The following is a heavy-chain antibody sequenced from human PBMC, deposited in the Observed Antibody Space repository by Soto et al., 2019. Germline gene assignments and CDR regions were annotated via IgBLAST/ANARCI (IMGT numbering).Heavy chain of an antibody. Sequence: GGSLILSCAASGFTFSNYAMGWVRQAPGKGLEWVSTVSGSGDTSYYAQSVKGRFTISRDNSKNTLFLQMHSLRAEDTALYYCAKDVADRGIDSWGQGTLVTVSS. CDR3: AKDVADRGIDS. CDR2: VSGSGDTS. V-gene: IGHV3-23*01. J-gene: IGHJ4*02. CDR1: GFTFSNYA.